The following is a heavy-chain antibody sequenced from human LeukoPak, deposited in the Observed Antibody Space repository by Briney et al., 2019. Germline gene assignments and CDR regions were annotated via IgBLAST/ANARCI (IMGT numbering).Heavy chain of an antibody. CDR3: ARLIGDIAVSGTSWFDP. V-gene: IGHV4-59*11. CDR2: IYYSGST. D-gene: IGHD6-19*01. CDR1: GGSISSHY. Sequence: SETLSLTCTVSGGSISSHYWSWIRQAPGKGLEWIGYIYYSGSTNYNPSLKSRVTISVDTSKNQFSLKLSSVTAADTAMYYCARLIGDIAVSGTSWFDPWGQGTLVTVSS. J-gene: IGHJ5*02.